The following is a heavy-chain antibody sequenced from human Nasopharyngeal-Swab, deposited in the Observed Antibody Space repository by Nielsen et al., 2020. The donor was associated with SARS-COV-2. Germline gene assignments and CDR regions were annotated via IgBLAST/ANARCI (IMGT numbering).Heavy chain of an antibody. CDR3: ASFLRGQWLADNYYYYGMDV. D-gene: IGHD6-19*01. Sequence: GSLRLSCAASGFTFSSYSMNWVRQAPGKGLEWVSSISSSSSYIYYADSVKGRFTISRDNAKNSLYLQMNSLRAEDTAVYYCASFLRGQWLADNYYYYGMDVWGQGTTVTVSS. J-gene: IGHJ6*02. V-gene: IGHV3-21*01. CDR1: GFTFSSYS. CDR2: ISSSSSYI.